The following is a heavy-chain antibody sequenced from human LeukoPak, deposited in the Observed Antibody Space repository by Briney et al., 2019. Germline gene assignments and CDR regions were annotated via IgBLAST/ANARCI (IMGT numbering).Heavy chain of an antibody. CDR3: ASVASTVTTVPGYYFDY. V-gene: IGHV3-23*01. J-gene: IGHJ4*02. Sequence: PGGSLRLSCAASGFTFSSYAMSWVRQAPGKGLEWVSAISGSGGSTYYADSVKGRFTISRDNSKNTLYLQMNSLRAEDTVVYYCASVASTVTTVPGYYFDYWGQGTLVTVSS. D-gene: IGHD4-17*01. CDR1: GFTFSSYA. CDR2: ISGSGGST.